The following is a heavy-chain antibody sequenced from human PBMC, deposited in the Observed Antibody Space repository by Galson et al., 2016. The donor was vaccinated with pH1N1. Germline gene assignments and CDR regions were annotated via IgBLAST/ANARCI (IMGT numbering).Heavy chain of an antibody. CDR3: ARAQAAADPYYYYDMDV. J-gene: IGHJ6*03. V-gene: IGHV4-31*03. CDR2: IYYSGST. Sequence: TLSLTCTVSGGSISSGGYYWSWIRQHPGKGLEWIGYIYYSGSTYYNPSLKSRVTISVDTSKNQFSLKLSSVTAADTAVYYCARAQAAADPYYYYDMDVWGKGATVTVSS. CDR1: GGSISSGGYY. D-gene: IGHD6-13*01.